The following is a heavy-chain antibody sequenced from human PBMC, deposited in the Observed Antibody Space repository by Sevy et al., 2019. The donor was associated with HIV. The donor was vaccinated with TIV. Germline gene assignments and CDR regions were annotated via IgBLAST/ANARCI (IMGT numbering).Heavy chain of an antibody. CDR3: ALLPRGYSAYDAIK. V-gene: IGHV3-7*01. CDR2: IKHDGSEK. CDR1: EFTFSTYW. Sequence: GGSLRLSCAASEFTFSTYWMNWVRRAPGKGLEWVANIKHDGSEKHYVDSVKGRFTISRDNAKNSLDLQMNSLRAEDTAVYYCALLPRGYSAYDAIKWGQGTLVTVSS. J-gene: IGHJ4*02. D-gene: IGHD5-12*01.